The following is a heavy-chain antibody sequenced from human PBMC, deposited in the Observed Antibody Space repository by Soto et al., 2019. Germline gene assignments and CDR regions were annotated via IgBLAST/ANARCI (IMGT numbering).Heavy chain of an antibody. V-gene: IGHV3-7*01. CDR3: ARDRAGYCSSTSCYDPGY. J-gene: IGHJ4*02. D-gene: IGHD2-2*01. Sequence: GGSLRLSCAASGFTFSSYWMSWVRQAPGKGLEWVANIKQDGSEKYYVDSVKGRFTISRDNAKNSLYLQMNSLRAEVTAVYYCARDRAGYCSSTSCYDPGYWGQGTLVTVSS. CDR2: IKQDGSEK. CDR1: GFTFSSYW.